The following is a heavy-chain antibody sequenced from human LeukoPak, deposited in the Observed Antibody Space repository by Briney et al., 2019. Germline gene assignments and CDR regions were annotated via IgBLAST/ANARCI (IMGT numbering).Heavy chain of an antibody. Sequence: ASVKVSCKASGYTFTSYDINWVRQATGQGLEWMGWMHPNSGNTGYAQKFQGRVTMTRNTSISTAYMELSSLRSEDTAVYYCARTMEGYYYDSSGYYALDAFDIWGQGTMVTVSS. CDR1: GYTFTSYD. CDR2: MHPNSGNT. J-gene: IGHJ3*02. D-gene: IGHD3-22*01. CDR3: ARTMEGYYYDSSGYYALDAFDI. V-gene: IGHV1-8*01.